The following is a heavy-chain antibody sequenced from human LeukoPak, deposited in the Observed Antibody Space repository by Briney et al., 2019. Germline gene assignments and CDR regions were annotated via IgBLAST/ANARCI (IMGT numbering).Heavy chain of an antibody. J-gene: IGHJ4*02. V-gene: IGHV4-39*01. Sequence: PSETLCLTCTVSGGSISSTRYYWGWIRQPPGKGLEWIGSIYYIGSTHYNPSLKSRVTISVDTSKNQFSLKLRSVTAADTAVYYCARHVNSNGSPSDYWGQGTLVTVSS. CDR3: ARHVNSNGSPSDY. CDR2: IYYIGST. CDR1: GGSISSTRYY. D-gene: IGHD1-26*01.